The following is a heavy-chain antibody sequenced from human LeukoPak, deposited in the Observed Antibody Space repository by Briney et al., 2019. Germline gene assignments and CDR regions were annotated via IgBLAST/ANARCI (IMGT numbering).Heavy chain of an antibody. CDR1: GYTFTSYG. D-gene: IGHD2-2*01. V-gene: IGHV1-18*01. J-gene: IGHJ3*02. CDR2: ISAYNGNT. CDR3: AREGPPAALDAFDI. Sequence: ASVKVSCKVSGYTFTSYGISWVRQAPGQGLECMGWISAYNGNTNYAQKLQGRVTMTTDTSTSTAYMELRSLRSDDTAVYYCAREGPPAALDAFDIWGQGTMATVSS.